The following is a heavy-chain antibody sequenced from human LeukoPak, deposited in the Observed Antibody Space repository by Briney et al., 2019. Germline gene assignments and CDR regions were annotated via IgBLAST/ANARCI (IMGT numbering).Heavy chain of an antibody. Sequence: GSIXXXXYYXXXIXXXXGXXGXWXXYIYHSGSTYYTPSLKRRVTISVDRSKNQFSLKLSSVTAADTAVYYCARDRGYCSSTSCRDYWGQGTLVTVSS. V-gene: IGHV4-30-2*01. CDR1: GSIXXXXYY. CDR3: ARDRGYCSSTSCRDY. D-gene: IGHD2-2*03. CDR2: IYHSGST. J-gene: IGHJ4*02.